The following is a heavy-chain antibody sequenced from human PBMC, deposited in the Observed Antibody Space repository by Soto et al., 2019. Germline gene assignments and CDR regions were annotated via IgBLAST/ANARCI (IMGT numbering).Heavy chain of an antibody. J-gene: IGHJ4*02. CDR3: ARSIAAAGTRPYFDY. V-gene: IGHV3-21*01. D-gene: IGHD6-13*01. CDR2: ISSSSSYI. Sequence: VSLRLSCAASGFTFSSYSMNWVRQAPGKGLEWVSSISSSSSYIYYADSVKGRFTISRDNAKNSLYLQMNSLRAEDTAVYYCARSIAAAGTRPYFDYWGQGTLVTVSS. CDR1: GFTFSSYS.